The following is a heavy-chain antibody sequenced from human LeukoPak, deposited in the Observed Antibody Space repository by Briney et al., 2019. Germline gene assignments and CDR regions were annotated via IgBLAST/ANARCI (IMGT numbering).Heavy chain of an antibody. CDR3: ARSTYYDFWSGTILGY. J-gene: IGHJ4*02. CDR2: IYSGGST. V-gene: IGHV3-53*01. Sequence: GGSLRLSCAASGFTFSSYWMHWVRQAPGKGLEWVSVIYSGGSTYYTDSVKGRFTISRDNSKNTLYLQMNSLRAEDTAVYYCARSTYYDFWSGTILGYWGQGTLVTVSS. D-gene: IGHD3-3*01. CDR1: GFTFSSYW.